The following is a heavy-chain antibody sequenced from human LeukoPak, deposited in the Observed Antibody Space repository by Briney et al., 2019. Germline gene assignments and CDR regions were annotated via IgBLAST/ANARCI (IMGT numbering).Heavy chain of an antibody. J-gene: IGHJ3*02. Sequence: PSETLSLTCTVPGGSISSGDYYSSWIRQPPGKGLEWIGYIYHSGSTYYNPSLKSRVTISVDRSKNQCSLKLSSVTAADTAVYYCARAGDYANAFDIWGQGTMVTVSS. CDR3: ARAGDYANAFDI. V-gene: IGHV4-30-2*01. D-gene: IGHD4-17*01. CDR2: IYHSGST. CDR1: GGSISSGDYY.